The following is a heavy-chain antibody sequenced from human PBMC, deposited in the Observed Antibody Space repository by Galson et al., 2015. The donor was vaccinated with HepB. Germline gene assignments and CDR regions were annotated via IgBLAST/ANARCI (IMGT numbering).Heavy chain of an antibody. CDR1: GYTFTGYY. D-gene: IGHD3-22*01. Sequence: SVKVSCKASGYTFTGYYMHWVRQAPGQGLEWMGRINPRSGGTDYAQKFQGRVTMTRDTSINTAYMDLSRLRSGDTAVYYCARALNYYDSTYFFDYWGQGTLVTV. J-gene: IGHJ4*02. CDR2: INPRSGGT. CDR3: ARALNYYDSTYFFDY. V-gene: IGHV1-2*06.